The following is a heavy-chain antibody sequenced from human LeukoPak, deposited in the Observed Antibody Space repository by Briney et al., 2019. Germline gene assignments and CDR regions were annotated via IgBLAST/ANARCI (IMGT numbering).Heavy chain of an antibody. CDR3: TREAAAGIDH. V-gene: IGHV3-7*01. D-gene: IGHD6-13*01. CDR2: IKQDGSEK. Sequence: PGGSLRLSCAASGFTFSTYWMSWVRQAPGKGLEWEANIKQDGSEKYYLDSVKGRFTISRDNAKNSLYLQMNSLRAEDTAVYFCTREAAAGIDHWGQGTLVTVSS. J-gene: IGHJ4*02. CDR1: GFTFSTYW.